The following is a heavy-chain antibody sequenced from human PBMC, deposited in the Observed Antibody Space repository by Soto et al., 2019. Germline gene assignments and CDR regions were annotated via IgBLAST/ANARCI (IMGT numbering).Heavy chain of an antibody. CDR2: IKHDGREK. V-gene: IGHV3-7*01. J-gene: IGHJ6*02. Sequence: GGSLRLSCAASGFTFSSYWMSWVRQAPGKGLEWVANIKHDGREKYYVDSVKGRFTISRDNAKNSLYLQMNSLRAEDTAVYYCARVLGDGYCSSTSCYYYYGMDVWGQGTTVTVSS. CDR1: GFTFSSYW. D-gene: IGHD2-2*03. CDR3: ARVLGDGYCSSTSCYYYYGMDV.